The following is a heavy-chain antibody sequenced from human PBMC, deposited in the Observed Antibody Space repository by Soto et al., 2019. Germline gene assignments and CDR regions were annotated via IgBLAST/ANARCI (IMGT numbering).Heavy chain of an antibody. Sequence: ESGGGLVKPGGSLRLSCAASGFTFSNAWMNWVRQAPGKGLEWVGRIKSKTDGGTTDYAAPVKGRFTISRDDSKNTLYLQMNSLKTEDTAVYYCTTDALLWFGEFPEYFQHWGQGTLVTVSS. CDR2: IKSKTDGGTT. D-gene: IGHD3-10*01. CDR3: TTDALLWFGEFPEYFQH. CDR1: GFTFSNAW. J-gene: IGHJ1*01. V-gene: IGHV3-15*07.